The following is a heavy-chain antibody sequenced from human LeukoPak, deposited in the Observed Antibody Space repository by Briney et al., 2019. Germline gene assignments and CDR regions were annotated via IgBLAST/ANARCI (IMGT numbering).Heavy chain of an antibody. D-gene: IGHD3-16*02. J-gene: IGHJ4*02. CDR1: GGSIRSSYYY. V-gene: IGHV4-39*07. Sequence: PSETLSLTCTVSGGSIRSSYYYWGWIRQPPGKGLEWIGSIYDSGSTYYNPSLKSRVTISVDTSKNQFSLKLSSVTAADTAVYYCARGPMITFGGVILYYFDYWGQGTLVTVSS. CDR2: IYDSGST. CDR3: ARGPMITFGGVILYYFDY.